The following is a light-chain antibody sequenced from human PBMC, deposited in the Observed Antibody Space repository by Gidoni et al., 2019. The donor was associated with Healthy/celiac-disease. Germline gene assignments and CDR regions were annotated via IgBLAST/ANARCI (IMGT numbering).Light chain of an antibody. CDR1: QSVSSSY. J-gene: IGKJ2*01. V-gene: IGKV3-20*01. CDR2: GAS. CDR3: QQYGSSPGHT. Sequence: EIVLTQSPGTLSLSPGERATLSCRASQSVSSSYVAWYQQKPGQAPRLLIYGASSRATGIPDRFSGSGSGTDFTLTISRLEPEDFAVYYCQQYGSSPGHTFGQGTKLEIK.